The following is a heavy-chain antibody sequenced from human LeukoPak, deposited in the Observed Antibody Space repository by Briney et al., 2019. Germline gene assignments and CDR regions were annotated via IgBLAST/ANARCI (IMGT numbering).Heavy chain of an antibody. CDR1: GFTFSRYS. Sequence: GGSLRLSCAASGFTFSRYSMDWVRQAPGKGLEWVSYISSSSSTVYYADSLKGRFTISRDNAKNSLYLQMNSLRDEDTAVYYCARAQTYYGSGSYLYRGQGTLVTVSS. J-gene: IGHJ4*02. D-gene: IGHD3-10*01. CDR2: ISSSSSTV. V-gene: IGHV3-48*02. CDR3: ARAQTYYGSGSYLY.